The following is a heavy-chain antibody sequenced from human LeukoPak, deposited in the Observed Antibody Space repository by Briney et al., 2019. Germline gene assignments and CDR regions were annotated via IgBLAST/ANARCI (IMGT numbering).Heavy chain of an antibody. CDR3: AKDQGTMVRGVPPTYYYYGMDV. Sequence: GGSLRLSCAASGFTFSSYGMHWVRQAPGKGLEWVAVISYDGSNKYYADSVKGRFTISRHNSKNTLYLQINSLRAEDTAVYYCAKDQGTMVRGVPPTYYYYGMDVWGQGTTVTVSS. J-gene: IGHJ6*02. CDR2: ISYDGSNK. CDR1: GFTFSSYG. V-gene: IGHV3-30*18. D-gene: IGHD3-10*01.